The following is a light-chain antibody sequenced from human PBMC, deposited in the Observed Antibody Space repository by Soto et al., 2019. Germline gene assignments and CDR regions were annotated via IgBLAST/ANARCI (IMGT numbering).Light chain of an antibody. V-gene: IGKV1-39*01. CDR1: QSINSY. J-gene: IGKJ1*01. CDR2: AAS. Sequence: DIQMTQSPSSLSASVGDRVTITCRASQSINSYLNWYQQKPGKAPKLLIYAASSLQSGVPSRFSGSGSGTDLTLTISSLQPEDFATYYCQETYRTPRRFGQGNKVEIK. CDR3: QETYRTPRR.